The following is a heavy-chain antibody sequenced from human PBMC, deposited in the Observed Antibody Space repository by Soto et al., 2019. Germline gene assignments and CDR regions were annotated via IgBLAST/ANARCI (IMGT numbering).Heavy chain of an antibody. D-gene: IGHD2-2*01. V-gene: IGHV3-21*01. CDR3: ARDDCSSTSCSIDY. J-gene: IGHJ4*02. Sequence: PGGSLRLSCAASGFTFSSYSMNWVRQAPGKGLEWVSSISSSSSYIYYADSVKGRFTISRDNAKNSLYLQMNSLRAEDTAVYYCARDDCSSTSCSIDYWGQGTLVTVSS. CDR1: GFTFSSYS. CDR2: ISSSSSYI.